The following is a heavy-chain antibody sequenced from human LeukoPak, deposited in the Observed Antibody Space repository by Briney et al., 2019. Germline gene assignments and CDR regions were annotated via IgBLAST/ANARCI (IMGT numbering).Heavy chain of an antibody. CDR3: ARGDYDYVWGSFLSLDV. CDR2: IYTSGST. Sequence: SQTLSLTCTVSGGSISSGSYYWSWIRQPAGKGLEWIGRIYTSGSTNYNPPLKSRVTISVDTSKNQFSLKLSSVTAADTAVYYCARGDYDYVWGSFLSLDVWGQGTTVTVSS. J-gene: IGHJ6*02. CDR1: GGSISSGSYY. V-gene: IGHV4-61*02. D-gene: IGHD3-16*01.